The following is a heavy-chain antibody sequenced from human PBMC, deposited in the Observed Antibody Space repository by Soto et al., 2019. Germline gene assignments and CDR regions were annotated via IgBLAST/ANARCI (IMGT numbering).Heavy chain of an antibody. CDR1: GASLRDRRSYS. D-gene: IGHD3-10*01. V-gene: IGHV4-39*02. Sequence: SQTRSLPCTVSGASLRDRRSYSWVWIHQPPGKGLEWIGTIYYSGATYYSPSLQSRVTISVDPSKNHFSLVVSSLTAADTAVYLCARISAVRGVIHNRGRGTLVTV. J-gene: IGHJ4*02. CDR2: IYYSGAT. CDR3: ARISAVRGVIHN.